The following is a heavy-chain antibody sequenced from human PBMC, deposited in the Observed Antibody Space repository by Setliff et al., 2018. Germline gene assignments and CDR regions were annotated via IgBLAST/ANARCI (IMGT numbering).Heavy chain of an antibody. J-gene: IGHJ4*02. Sequence: SETLSLTCTVSGGSISSSNYYWGWIRQPQGKGLEWIGSIYHRGSTYYNPSLKSRVTISVDTSNNHFSLKLSSVTAADTAVYYCARHFRSSKVQFLEYLTDYYFDSWGQVTLVTFSS. CDR3: ARHFRSSKVQFLEYLTDYYFDS. CDR2: IYHRGST. CDR1: GGSISSSNYY. V-gene: IGHV4-39*01. D-gene: IGHD3-3*01.